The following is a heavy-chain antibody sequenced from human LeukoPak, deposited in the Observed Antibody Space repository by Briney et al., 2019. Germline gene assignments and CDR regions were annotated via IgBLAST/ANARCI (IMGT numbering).Heavy chain of an antibody. D-gene: IGHD3-10*01. CDR1: GFTFNFYW. Sequence: GGSQTLSCALSGFTFNFYWMSWARHPRGEGLEWLTNIKQDGSEKYYVDSVKGRFTVSRYKAKNSLYLQLNSLRAEDTAAYYCARDREVSYYGSGSYDYWAREPWSPSPQ. J-gene: IGHJ4*02. CDR3: ARDREVSYYGSGSYDY. CDR2: IKQDGSEK. V-gene: IGHV3-7*01.